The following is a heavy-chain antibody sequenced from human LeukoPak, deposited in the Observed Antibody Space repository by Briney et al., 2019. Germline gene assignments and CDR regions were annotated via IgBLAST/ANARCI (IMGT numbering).Heavy chain of an antibody. CDR1: GFTFSSYE. Sequence: SGGSLRRSCAASGFTFSSYEMNWVRQAPGKGLEWVSYISSSGSTIYYGDSVKGRFIISRDNTKNSLYLQMNSLRAEDTAVYYCARDSIVSGEFDYWGQGTLVTVSS. V-gene: IGHV3-48*03. CDR2: ISSSGSTI. J-gene: IGHJ4*02. D-gene: IGHD1-26*01. CDR3: ARDSIVSGEFDY.